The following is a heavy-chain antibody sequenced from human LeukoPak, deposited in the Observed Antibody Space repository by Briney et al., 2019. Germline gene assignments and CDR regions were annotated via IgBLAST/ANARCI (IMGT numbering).Heavy chain of an antibody. CDR2: INHSGST. Sequence: SETLSLTCAVYGGSFSGYYWSWIRQPPGKGLEWIGEINHSGSTNYNPSLKSRVTTSVDTSKNQFSLKLSSVTAADTAVYYCARGRRDGYKYYYYYYMDVWGKGTTVTVSS. V-gene: IGHV4-34*01. CDR1: GGSFSGYY. D-gene: IGHD5-24*01. CDR3: ARGRRDGYKYYYYYYMDV. J-gene: IGHJ6*03.